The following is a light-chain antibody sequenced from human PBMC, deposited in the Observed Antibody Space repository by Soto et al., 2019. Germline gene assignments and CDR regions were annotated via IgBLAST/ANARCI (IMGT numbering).Light chain of an antibody. Sequence: EIVLTQSPATLSVSPGERATLSCRASQSVSSNLAWYQQKPGQAPRLLIYGASSRAPGIPARFSGSGSGTEFTLTISRLQSEDFAVYYWQHCNYSPLTFGGGAKVEIK. CDR1: QSVSSN. V-gene: IGKV3-15*01. CDR2: GAS. J-gene: IGKJ4*01. CDR3: QHCNYSPLT.